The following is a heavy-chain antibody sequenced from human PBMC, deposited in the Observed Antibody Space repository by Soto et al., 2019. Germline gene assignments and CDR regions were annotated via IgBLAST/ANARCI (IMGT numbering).Heavy chain of an antibody. Sequence: QVQLQESGPGLVKPSQTLSLTCTVSGGSISSGGYYWSWIRQHPGKGLEWIGYIYYSGSTYYNPSLKSRVTISGDTSKNQFSLKLSSVTAADTAVYFWARVCGGDCHHGMDVWGQGTTVTVSS. J-gene: IGHJ6*02. CDR2: IYYSGST. D-gene: IGHD2-21*02. CDR3: ARVCGGDCHHGMDV. V-gene: IGHV4-31*03. CDR1: GGSISSGGYY.